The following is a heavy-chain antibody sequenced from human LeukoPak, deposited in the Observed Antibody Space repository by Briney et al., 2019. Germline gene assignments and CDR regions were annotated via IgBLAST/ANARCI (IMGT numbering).Heavy chain of an antibody. CDR3: ARGGDMANSGSYYYDY. J-gene: IGHJ4*02. V-gene: IGHV3-30-3*01. CDR2: ISYDGSNK. D-gene: IGHD1-26*01. Sequence: PGGSLRLSCAASGFTFSSYAMHWVRQAPGKGLEWVAVISYDGSNKYYADSVKGRFTISRDNSKNTLYLQMNSLRAEDTAVYYCARGGDMANSGSYYYDYWGQGTLVTVSS. CDR1: GFTFSSYA.